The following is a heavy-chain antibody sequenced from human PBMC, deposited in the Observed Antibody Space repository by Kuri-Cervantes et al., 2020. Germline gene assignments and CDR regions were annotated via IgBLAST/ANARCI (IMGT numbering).Heavy chain of an antibody. CDR2: IIPIFGTA. J-gene: IGHJ4*02. D-gene: IGHD3-22*01. CDR1: GGTFSSYA. Sequence: SVKVSCKASGGTFSSYAISWVRQAPGQGLEWMGGIIPIFGTANYAQKFQGRVTMTEDTSTDKAYMELSSLRSEDTAVYYCALYDSSGCLDYWGQGTLVTVSS. V-gene: IGHV1-69*06. CDR3: ALYDSSGCLDY.